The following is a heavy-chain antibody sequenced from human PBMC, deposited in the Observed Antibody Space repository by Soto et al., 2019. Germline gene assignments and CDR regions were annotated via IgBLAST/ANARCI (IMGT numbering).Heavy chain of an antibody. V-gene: IGHV1-69*02. D-gene: IGHD3-3*01. J-gene: IGHJ5*01. Sequence: QVQLVQSGAEVKKPGSSVRVSCKASGGPFDSYSISWVRQAPGQGPEWVGGVAPIIDCSSYATKLQGRVTMIADKTPTTAYADRSGLTSEETAGYYCATGALERRQKRVRDAFDSWGQGAMVTVS. CDR2: VAPIIDCS. CDR1: GGPFDSYS. CDR3: ATGALERRQKRVRDAFDS.